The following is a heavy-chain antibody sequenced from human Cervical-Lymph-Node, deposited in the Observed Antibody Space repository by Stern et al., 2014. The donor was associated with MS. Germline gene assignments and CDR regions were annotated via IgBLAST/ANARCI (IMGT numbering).Heavy chain of an antibody. CDR2: INAGTGNT. Sequence: VQLVQSGAEVKKPGASVKVSCKSFGYTFSLYAMHWVRPAPGQRIEWLGWINAGTGNTKYAQNLQGRVTVTRDTSASTAYMELSSLRSEDTAVYYCARGEWELLSRDSFDIWGQGTMVTVSS. J-gene: IGHJ3*02. V-gene: IGHV1-3*01. CDR3: ARGEWELLSRDSFDI. D-gene: IGHD1-26*01. CDR1: GYTFSLYA.